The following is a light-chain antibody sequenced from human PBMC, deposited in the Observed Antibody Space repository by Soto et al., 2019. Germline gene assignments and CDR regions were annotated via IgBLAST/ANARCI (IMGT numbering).Light chain of an antibody. J-gene: IGKJ1*01. CDR2: DAS. CDR1: QSISSW. V-gene: IGKV1-5*01. Sequence: DIQMTQSPSTLSASVGDRVTITCRASQSISSWLAWYQQKPGKAPKLLIYDASSLESGVPSRFSGSGSGTEFTLTISSLQPEDFAIYYCQQYNMYSTFGQGTKVDIK. CDR3: QQYNMYST.